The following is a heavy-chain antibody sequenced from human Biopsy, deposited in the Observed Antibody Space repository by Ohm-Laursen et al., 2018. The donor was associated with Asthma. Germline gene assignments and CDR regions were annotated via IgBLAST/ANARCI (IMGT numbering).Heavy chain of an antibody. Sequence: GASVKVSCKASGYTFINYAIHWVRQAPGQRLEWMGWINAGNGNTKYSQKFQGRDTISRDTSASTAYMDLSSLRSEDTAVYYCARTYYDFLTGQVNDAFAMWGQGTMVTVSS. CDR3: ARTYYDFLTGQVNDAFAM. D-gene: IGHD3-9*01. CDR1: GYTFINYA. J-gene: IGHJ3*02. V-gene: IGHV1-3*01. CDR2: INAGNGNT.